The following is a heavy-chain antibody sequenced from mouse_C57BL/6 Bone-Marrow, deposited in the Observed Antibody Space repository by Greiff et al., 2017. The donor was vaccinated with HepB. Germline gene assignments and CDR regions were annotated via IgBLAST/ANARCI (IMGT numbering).Heavy chain of an antibody. V-gene: IGHV14-4*01. CDR2: IDPENGDT. J-gene: IGHJ3*01. D-gene: IGHD2-4*01. Sequence: EVQLVESGAELVRPGASVKLSCTASGFNIKDDYMHWVKQRPEQGLEWIGWIDPENGDTEYASKFQGKATITADTSSNTAYLQLSSLTSEDTAVYYCTTMITDWFAYWGQGTLVTVSA. CDR3: TTMITDWFAY. CDR1: GFNIKDDY.